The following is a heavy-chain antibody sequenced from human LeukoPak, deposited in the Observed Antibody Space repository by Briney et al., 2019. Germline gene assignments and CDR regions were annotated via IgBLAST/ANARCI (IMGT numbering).Heavy chain of an antibody. CDR1: GYIFTGYY. J-gene: IGHJ6*02. CDR2: INPSSGAT. Sequence: SVKVSCKASGYIFTGYYMHWVRQAPGQGLEWKGIINPSSGATNYAKKFHGRATMTRDTSTSTVYMALSSKRSEDTAVYYCARATTFYYYYGMDVWGQGTTVTVSS. CDR3: ARATTFYYYYGMDV. V-gene: IGHV1-46*01. D-gene: IGHD1-26*01.